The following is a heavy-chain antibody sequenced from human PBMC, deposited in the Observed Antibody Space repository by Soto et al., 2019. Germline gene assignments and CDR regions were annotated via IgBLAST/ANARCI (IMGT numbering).Heavy chain of an antibody. J-gene: IGHJ4*02. CDR3: ARYPRFLHYYDRSVLTPPIDY. Sequence: QVQLVQSGAEVKKPGASVKVSCKASGYTFTSYGISWVRQAPGQGLEWMGWISAYNGNTNYAQKLQGRVTMTTATSRSTAYMELRSLRSDDTAVYYCARYPRFLHYYDRSVLTPPIDYWGQGTLVTVSS. CDR1: GYTFTSYG. V-gene: IGHV1-18*01. D-gene: IGHD3-22*01. CDR2: ISAYNGNT.